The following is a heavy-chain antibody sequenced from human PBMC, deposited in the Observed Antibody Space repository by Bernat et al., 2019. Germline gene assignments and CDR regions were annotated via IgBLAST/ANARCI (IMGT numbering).Heavy chain of an antibody. J-gene: IGHJ4*02. CDR3: ATITGTTSENVDY. CDR1: GFTFSSYE. CDR2: ISSSGSTI. Sequence: EVQLVESGGGLVQPGGSLRLSCAASGFTFSSYEMNWVRQAPGKGLEWVSYISSSGSTIYYADSVKGRFTISRDNAKNSLYLQMNSLIAEDTAVYYCATITGTTSENVDYWGQGTLVTVSS. V-gene: IGHV3-48*03. D-gene: IGHD1-7*01.